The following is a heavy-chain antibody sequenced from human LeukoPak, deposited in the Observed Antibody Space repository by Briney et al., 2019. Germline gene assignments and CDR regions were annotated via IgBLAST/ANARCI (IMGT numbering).Heavy chain of an antibody. Sequence: SQTLSLTCTVSGGSISSGGYYWSWIRQHPGKGLEWIGYIYYSGSTYYNPSLKSRVTISVDTSKNQFSLKLSSVTAADTAVYYCASRVSGDYYYYYMDVWGKGTTVTVSS. J-gene: IGHJ6*03. V-gene: IGHV4-31*03. CDR2: IYYSGST. CDR3: ASRVSGDYYYYYMDV. D-gene: IGHD3-16*02. CDR1: GGSISSGGYY.